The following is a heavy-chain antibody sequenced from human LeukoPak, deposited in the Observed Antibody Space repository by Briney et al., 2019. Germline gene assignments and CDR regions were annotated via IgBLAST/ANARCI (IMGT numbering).Heavy chain of an antibody. Sequence: GGSLRLSCAASGFTFRSYSMNWVRQAPGKGLEWISYISSSTSTIFYADSVKGRFTISRDNAKNSLFLQMNSLRAEDTAVYYCANEEDPDWGQGTLVTVSS. CDR2: ISSSTSTI. V-gene: IGHV3-48*04. CDR3: ANEEDPD. J-gene: IGHJ4*02. CDR1: GFTFRSYS.